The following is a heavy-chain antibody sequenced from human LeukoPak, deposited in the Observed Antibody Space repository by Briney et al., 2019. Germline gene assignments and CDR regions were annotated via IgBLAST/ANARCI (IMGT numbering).Heavy chain of an antibody. Sequence: SGGSLRLSCDASGFSISDYYMSWIRQSPGKGLEWISYITSGSGSTKYADSVKGRFTIPRDKAKNSVALQLNSLRAEDTAVYYCTKERRGSYYAFESWGQGTLVTVSS. CDR2: ITSGSGST. CDR3: TKERRGSYYAFES. D-gene: IGHD3-22*01. CDR1: GFSISDYY. J-gene: IGHJ4*02. V-gene: IGHV3-11*05.